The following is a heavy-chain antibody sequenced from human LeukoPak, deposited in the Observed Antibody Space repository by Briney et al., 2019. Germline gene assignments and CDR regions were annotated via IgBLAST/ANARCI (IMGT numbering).Heavy chain of an antibody. CDR2: FNHGGNT. J-gene: IGHJ4*02. CDR1: DDSAYSSGFY. D-gene: IGHD2-21*01. V-gene: IGHV4-39*07. CDR3: ATDRDLRWFYF. Sequence: PSETLSLTCTVSDDSAYSSGFYWGWIRQPPGKGLEWIGSFNHGGNTYYNPSLKSRVTISGDTYKKQFSLKLSSVTAADTAVYHCATDRDLRWFYFWGQGTLVTVSS.